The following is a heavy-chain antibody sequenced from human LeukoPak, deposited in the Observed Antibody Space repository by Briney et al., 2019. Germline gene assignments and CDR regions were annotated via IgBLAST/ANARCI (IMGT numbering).Heavy chain of an antibody. CDR3: ARDQYGGDYYDSSGEY. J-gene: IGHJ4*02. CDR1: GGSISSGDYY. CDR2: IYYSGST. Sequence: PSQTLSLTCTVSGGSISSGDYYWSWIRQPPGKGLEWIGYIYYSGSTYYNPSFKSRVTISVDTSKNQFSLKLSSVTAADTAVYYCARDQYGGDYYDSSGEYWGQGTLVTVSS. D-gene: IGHD3-22*01. V-gene: IGHV4-30-4*01.